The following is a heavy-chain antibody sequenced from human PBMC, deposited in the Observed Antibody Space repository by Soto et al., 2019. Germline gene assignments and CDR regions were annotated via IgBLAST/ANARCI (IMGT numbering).Heavy chain of an antibody. J-gene: IGHJ6*02. Sequence: ASETLSLTCAVYGGSFSGYYWSWICQPPGKGLEWIGEINHSGSTNYNPSLKSRVTISVDTSKNQFSLKLSSVTAADTAVYYCARHNGPLYVGYYYDMDVWGQWTTVTVS. D-gene: IGHD3-16*01. CDR2: INHSGST. V-gene: IGHV4-34*01. CDR3: ARHNGPLYVGYYYDMDV. CDR1: GGSFSGYY.